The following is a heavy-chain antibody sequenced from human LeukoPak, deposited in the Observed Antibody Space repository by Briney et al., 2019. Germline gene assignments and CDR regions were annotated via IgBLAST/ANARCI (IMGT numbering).Heavy chain of an antibody. J-gene: IGHJ4*02. CDR1: GDSISSSSYY. Sequence: PSETLSLTCTVSGDSISSSSYYWGWIRQPPRKGLEWIGSISYSGSTYYNPSLESRVTISVDRSKNQFSLKLSSVTAADTAVYYCARSHSSSWYFDYWGQGTLVTVSS. CDR3: ARSHSSSWYFDY. D-gene: IGHD6-13*01. V-gene: IGHV4-39*01. CDR2: ISYSGST.